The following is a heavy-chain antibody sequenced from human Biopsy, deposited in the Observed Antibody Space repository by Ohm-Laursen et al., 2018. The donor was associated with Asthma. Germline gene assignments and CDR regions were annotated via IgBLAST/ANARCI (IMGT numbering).Heavy chain of an antibody. CDR1: GFTFTSSA. CDR3: ARKAGSCISRTCYSLDF. J-gene: IGHJ4*02. D-gene: IGHD2-2*01. CDR2: IVVVSGNT. Sequence: SVKVSCKASGFTFTSSAMQWVRQARGQRLEWIGWIVVVSGNTNYAQKFQDRVTITADDSTSTVYMELSSLRSEDTAVYYCARKAGSCISRTCYSLDFWGQGTLVTVSS. V-gene: IGHV1-58*02.